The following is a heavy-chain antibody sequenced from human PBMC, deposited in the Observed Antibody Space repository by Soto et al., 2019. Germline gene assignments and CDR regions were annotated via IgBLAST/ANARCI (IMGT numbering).Heavy chain of an antibody. CDR3: ARDSSSSSHYYYYYMDV. J-gene: IGHJ6*03. CDR1: GYTFTSYY. CDR2: INPSSGST. D-gene: IGHD6-6*01. Sequence: ASVQVSCKASGYTFTSYYMHWVRQAPGQGLEWMGIINPSSGSTSYAQKFQGRVTMTRNTSTSTVYMELSSLRSEDTAVYYCARDSSSSSHYYYYYMDVWGKGTTVNVSS. V-gene: IGHV1-46*01.